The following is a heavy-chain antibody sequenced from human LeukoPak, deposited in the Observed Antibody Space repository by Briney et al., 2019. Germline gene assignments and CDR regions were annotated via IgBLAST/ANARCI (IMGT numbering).Heavy chain of an antibody. J-gene: IGHJ6*03. CDR3: ASRDSSWYQGGYYYYYMDV. CDR1: GGSNSSYY. CDR2: IYYSGST. D-gene: IGHD6-13*01. Sequence: SETLSLTCTVSGGSNSSYYWSWIRQPPGKGMEWIGYIYYSGSTNYNPALKSRVTISVDTSKNQFSRKLSSVTAADTAVYYCASRDSSWYQGGYYYYYMDVWGKGTTVTVSS. V-gene: IGHV4-59*08.